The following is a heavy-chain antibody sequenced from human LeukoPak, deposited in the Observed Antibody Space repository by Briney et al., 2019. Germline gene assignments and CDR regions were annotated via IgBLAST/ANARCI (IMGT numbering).Heavy chain of an antibody. J-gene: IGHJ4*02. Sequence: SETLSLTCTVSGGSISSSSYYWGWIRQPPGKGLEWIGSIYYSGSTYYNPSLKSRVTISVDTSKNQFSLKLSSVTAADTAVYYCARRGVPLLFDYWGQGTLVTVSS. CDR2: IYYSGST. CDR1: GGSISSSSYY. V-gene: IGHV4-39*07. CDR3: ARRGVPLLFDY. D-gene: IGHD3-10*01.